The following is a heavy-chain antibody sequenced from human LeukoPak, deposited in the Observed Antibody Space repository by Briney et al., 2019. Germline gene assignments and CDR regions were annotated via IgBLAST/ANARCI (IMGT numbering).Heavy chain of an antibody. CDR1: GYSFTSYW. Sequence: GESLKISCKGSGYSFTSYWIGWVRQMPGKGLEWMGIIYPGDSDTRYSPSFQGQVTISADKSISTAYLQWSSLKASDTAMYYCASGIIVGASDDAFDIWGQGTMVTVSS. CDR3: ASGIIVGASDDAFDI. D-gene: IGHD1-26*01. CDR2: IYPGDSDT. V-gene: IGHV5-51*01. J-gene: IGHJ3*02.